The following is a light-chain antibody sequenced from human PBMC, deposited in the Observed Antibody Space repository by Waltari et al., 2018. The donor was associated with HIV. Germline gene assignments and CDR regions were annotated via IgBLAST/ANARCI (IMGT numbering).Light chain of an antibody. V-gene: IGLV2-11*01. J-gene: IGLJ3*02. CDR1: SSDVGGYQY. CDR3: CSYAGSYTLV. Sequence: QSALTQPRSVSGSPGQSVTISCTGTSSDVGGYQYVSWYQQPPAKAPKLMIYDVTKRPSGVPDRFSGSKSVNTASLTISGLEAEDEADYYCCSYAGSYTLVFGGGTKLTVL. CDR2: DVT.